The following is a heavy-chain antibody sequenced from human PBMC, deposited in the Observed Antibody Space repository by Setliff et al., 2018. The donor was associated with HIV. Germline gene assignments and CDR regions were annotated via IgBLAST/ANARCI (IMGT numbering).Heavy chain of an antibody. J-gene: IGHJ5*02. CDR1: GGSFGAYR. V-gene: IGHV4-4*07. CDR2: IDSSGTT. D-gene: IGHD3-10*01. CDR3: ARDRHSSGLGSYGP. Sequence: KPSETLSLTCTISGGSFGAYRWSWIRQSAGRGLEWIGRIDSSGTTDYKPSLKGRVAISVDTSRNQFSLRVTSVTAADTAVYFCARDRHSSGLGSYGPWGPGILVTVSS.